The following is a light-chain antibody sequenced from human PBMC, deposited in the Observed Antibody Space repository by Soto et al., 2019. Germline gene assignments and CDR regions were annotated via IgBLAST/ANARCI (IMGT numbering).Light chain of an antibody. V-gene: IGKV1-12*01. CDR3: QQANRLPLT. CDR1: QGIGNW. CDR2: AAS. J-gene: IGKJ4*01. Sequence: DIQVTQSPSSVSASVGDRVTITCRASQGIGNWLAWYQQKTGKAPNLLIYAASSLQSGVPSRFSGSGSGTDFTFTISSLQPEDFATYYCQQANRLPLTFGGGTKVEMK.